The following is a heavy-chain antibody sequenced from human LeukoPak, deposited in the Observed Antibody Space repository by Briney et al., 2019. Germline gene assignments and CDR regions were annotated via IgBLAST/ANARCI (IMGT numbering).Heavy chain of an antibody. V-gene: IGHV4-59*01. Sequence: SETLSLTCTVSGGSIRSYYWSWIRQPPGKGLEWIGYIYYSGSANYNPSLKSRVTISVDTSKNQSYLKLSSVTAADTAVYYCARDGHKDGLDSWGQGTLVTVSS. CDR1: GGSIRSYY. CDR2: IYYSGSA. J-gene: IGHJ4*02. CDR3: ARDGHKDGLDS.